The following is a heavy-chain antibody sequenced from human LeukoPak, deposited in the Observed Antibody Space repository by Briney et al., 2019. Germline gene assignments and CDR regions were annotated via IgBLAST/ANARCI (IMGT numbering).Heavy chain of an antibody. CDR1: GFTFDDYT. CDR3: VGYGSGSYYNYYMDV. Sequence: GGSLRLPCAASGFTFDDYTIHWVRQAPGKGLEWVSLISWDGGSRYYADSVKGRFTISRDNSKNTLYLQMNSLRAEDTAVYYCVGYGSGSYYNYYMDVWGKGTTVTVSS. J-gene: IGHJ6*03. V-gene: IGHV3-43*01. D-gene: IGHD3-10*01. CDR2: ISWDGGSR.